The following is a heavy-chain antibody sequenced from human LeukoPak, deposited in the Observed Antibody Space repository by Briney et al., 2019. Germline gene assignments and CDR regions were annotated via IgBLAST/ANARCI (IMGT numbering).Heavy chain of an antibody. J-gene: IGHJ4*02. V-gene: IGHV1-18*01. CDR3: ARDWDSGSYSRHYPQDY. CDR1: GYTVTSYG. D-gene: IGHD1-26*01. CDR2: ICAYNGNR. Sequence: ASVKVSCKASGYTVTSYGISWVRQAPGHGLEWMGRICAYNGNRNYAQKLQGRVTMTTDTSTSTAYMELRSLRSDDTAVYYCARDWDSGSYSRHYPQDYWGQGTLVTVSS.